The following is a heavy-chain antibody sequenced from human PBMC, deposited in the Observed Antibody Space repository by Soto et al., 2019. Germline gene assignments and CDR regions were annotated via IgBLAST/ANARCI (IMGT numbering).Heavy chain of an antibody. Sequence: SETLSLTCTVSGGSISSGGYYWSWIRQHPGKGLEWIGYIYYSGSTYYNPSLKSRVTISVDASKNQFSLKLSSVTAADTAVYYCARVAGYSYGALLDYWGQGTLVTVSS. CDR2: IYYSGST. CDR3: ARVAGYSYGALLDY. CDR1: GGSISSGGYY. V-gene: IGHV4-31*03. D-gene: IGHD5-18*01. J-gene: IGHJ4*02.